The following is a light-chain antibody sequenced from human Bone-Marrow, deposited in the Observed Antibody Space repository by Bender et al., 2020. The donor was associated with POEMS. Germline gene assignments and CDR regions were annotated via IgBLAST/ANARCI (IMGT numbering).Light chain of an antibody. V-gene: IGLV1-44*01. J-gene: IGLJ3*02. CDR3: SAWDDSLNGPV. CDR2: SNS. Sequence: QSVLTQPPSASGTPGQRVTISCSGSRSNIGGNTVTWFQQVPGTAPKLLIFSNSERPSGVPDRFSGAKSGSSASLAINGLRSEDEADYYCSAWDDSLNGPVFGGGTKLAVL. CDR1: RSNIGGNT.